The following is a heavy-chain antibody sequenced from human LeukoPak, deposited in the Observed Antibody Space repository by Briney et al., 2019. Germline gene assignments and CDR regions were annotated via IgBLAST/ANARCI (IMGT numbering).Heavy chain of an antibody. V-gene: IGHV1-46*01. CDR3: AREYCSSTSCHLLNNWFDP. Sequence: ASVKVSCKASGYTFAGYYMHWVRQAPGQGLEWMGGIIPIFGTANYAQKFQGRVTMTRDMSTSTVYMELSSLRSEDTAVYYCAREYCSSTSCHLLNNWFDPWGQGTLVTVSS. D-gene: IGHD2-2*01. CDR1: GYTFAGYY. J-gene: IGHJ5*02. CDR2: IIPIFGTA.